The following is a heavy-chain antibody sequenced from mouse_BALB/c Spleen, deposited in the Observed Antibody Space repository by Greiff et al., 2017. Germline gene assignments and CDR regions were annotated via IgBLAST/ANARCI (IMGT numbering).Heavy chain of an antibody. CDR2: IDHSYGGT. J-gene: IGHJ4*01. Sequence: EVQLQQSGPELEKPGASVKISCKASGYSFNGYNMNWVKQSNGKSLEWIGNIDHSYGGTRYNQKFKGKATLTVDKSSSTAYMQLKSLKSDDSSVYDCVRGYYEYDDDFLYAMDYWGQGTSVTVSS. V-gene: IGHV1-39*01. D-gene: IGHD2-4*01. CDR1: GYSFNGYN. CDR3: VRGYYEYDDDFLYAMDY.